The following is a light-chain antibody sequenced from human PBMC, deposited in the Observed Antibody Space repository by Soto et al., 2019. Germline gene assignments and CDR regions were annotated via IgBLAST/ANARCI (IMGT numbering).Light chain of an antibody. J-gene: IGKJ1*01. CDR1: QRMSAW. V-gene: IGKV1-5*01. CDR3: QQYDTYPWT. Sequence: DIQMTQSPTTLSASVGDRVIITCRAGQRMSAWLAWYQQKPGKAPTLLIYDASSLENGVPSRFSGSGSGTDFTLTISSLQPDDFATYYCQQYDTYPWTFGQGTKVEIK. CDR2: DAS.